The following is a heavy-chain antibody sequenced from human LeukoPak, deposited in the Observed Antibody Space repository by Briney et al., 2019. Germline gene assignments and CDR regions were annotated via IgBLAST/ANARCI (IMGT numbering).Heavy chain of an antibody. CDR2: IKQDGSEK. CDR3: ARDQYSSSWSCYYYYYMDV. V-gene: IGHV3-7*01. CDR1: GFTFSSYW. J-gene: IGHJ6*03. Sequence: GGSLRLSCAASGFTFSSYWMSWVRQAPGKGLEWVANIKQDGSEKYYVDSVKGRFTISRDNAKNSLYLQMNSLRAEDTAVYYCARDQYSSSWSCYYYYYMDVWGKGTTVTISS. D-gene: IGHD6-13*01.